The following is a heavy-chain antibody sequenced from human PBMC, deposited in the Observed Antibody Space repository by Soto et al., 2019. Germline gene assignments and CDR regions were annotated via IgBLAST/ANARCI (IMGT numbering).Heavy chain of an antibody. V-gene: IGHV3-23*01. D-gene: IGHD1-26*01. CDR3: AREAWASMGFDY. CDR1: GFTFSSYA. J-gene: IGHJ4*02. CDR2: ISGSGGST. Sequence: PGGSLRLSCAASGFTFSSYAMSWVRQAPEKGLEWVSAISGSGGSTYYADSVKGRFTISRDDSKNTLYLQMNSLRAEDTAVYYCAREAWASMGFDYWGQGTLVTVSS.